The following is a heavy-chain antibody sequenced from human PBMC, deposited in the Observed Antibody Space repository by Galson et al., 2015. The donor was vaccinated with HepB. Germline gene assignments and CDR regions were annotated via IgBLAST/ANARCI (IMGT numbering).Heavy chain of an antibody. CDR1: GFSFSDSY. V-gene: IGHV3-11*01. J-gene: IGHJ5*02. Sequence: SLRLSCAVSGFSFSDSYMTWIRQAPGKGLEWISYISGSGTTTYYADSLKGRFTVSRDNAKKSLYSQMNRLRAEDTAVYYCAKAAGWFDPLGQGTLVTVSS. CDR2: ISGSGTTT. CDR3: AKAAGWFDP.